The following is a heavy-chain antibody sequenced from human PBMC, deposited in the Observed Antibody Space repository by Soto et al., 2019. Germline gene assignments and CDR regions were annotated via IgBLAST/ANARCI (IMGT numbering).Heavy chain of an antibody. D-gene: IGHD3-3*01. V-gene: IGHV1-2*04. CDR3: ARDGRGGEDDFWSGYYNVYYYYMDV. Sequence: ASVKVSCKASGYTFTGYYMHWVRQAPGQGLEWMGWINPNSGGTNYAQKFQGWVTMTRDTSISTAYMELSRLRSDDTAVYYCARDGRGGEDDFWSGYYNVYYYYMDVWGKGTTVTVSS. J-gene: IGHJ6*03. CDR2: INPNSGGT. CDR1: GYTFTGYY.